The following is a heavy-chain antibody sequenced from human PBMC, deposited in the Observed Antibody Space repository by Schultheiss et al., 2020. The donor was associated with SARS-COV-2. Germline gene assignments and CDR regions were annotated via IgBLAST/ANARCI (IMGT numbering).Heavy chain of an antibody. Sequence: GESLKISCAASGFTFSSYAMSWVRQAPGKGLEWVSIIRGSGDNTYYADSVKGRFTISRDKFKNTLYLQMNSLRAEDTAVYYCARENYGDESNWFDPWGQGTLVTVSS. CDR1: GFTFSSYA. J-gene: IGHJ5*02. V-gene: IGHV3-23*01. CDR3: ARENYGDESNWFDP. D-gene: IGHD4-17*01. CDR2: IRGSGDNT.